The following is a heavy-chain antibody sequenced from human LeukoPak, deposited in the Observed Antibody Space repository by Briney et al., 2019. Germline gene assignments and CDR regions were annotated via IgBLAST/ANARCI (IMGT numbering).Heavy chain of an antibody. CDR3: AKLFFPIVVFTPLDY. J-gene: IGHJ4*02. CDR2: ISYDGSNK. V-gene: IGHV3-30*18. Sequence: GGSLRLSCAASGFTFSSYGMHWVRQAPGKGLEWVAVISYDGSNKYYADSVKGRFTISRDNSKNTLYLQMNSLRAEDTAVYYCAKLFFPIVVFTPLDYWGQGTLVTVSS. CDR1: GFTFSSYG. D-gene: IGHD3-22*01.